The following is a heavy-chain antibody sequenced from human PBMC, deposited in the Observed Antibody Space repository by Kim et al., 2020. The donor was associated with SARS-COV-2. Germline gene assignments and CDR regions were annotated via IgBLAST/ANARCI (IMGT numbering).Heavy chain of an antibody. D-gene: IGHD6-13*01. J-gene: IGHJ6*02. CDR1: GFTFSSYA. Sequence: GGSLRLSCAASGFTFSSYAMHWVRQAPGKGLEWVAVISYDGSNKYYADSVKGRFTISRDNSKNTLYLQMNSLRAEDTAVYYCANEYSSSWGYYYYGMDVWGQGTTVTVSS. CDR2: ISYDGSNK. CDR3: ANEYSSSWGYYYYGMDV. V-gene: IGHV3-30*04.